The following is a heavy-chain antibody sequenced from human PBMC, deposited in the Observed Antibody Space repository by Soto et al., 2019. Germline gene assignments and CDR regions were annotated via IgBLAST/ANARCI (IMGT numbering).Heavy chain of an antibody. CDR2: IKYSGTT. J-gene: IGHJ3*02. V-gene: IGHV4-39*01. D-gene: IGHD1-26*01. CDR3: ARHGITGSYYDAFDI. Sequence: DKLSHPCTVSAGTIRSRQSTYGGIRQTPGKGLEWIASIKYSGTTFYNPSLKSRVTLSLDTSKNQFALKLSSVTAAETAVYYCARHGITGSYYDAFDIWGQGTMVT. CDR1: AGTIRSRQST.